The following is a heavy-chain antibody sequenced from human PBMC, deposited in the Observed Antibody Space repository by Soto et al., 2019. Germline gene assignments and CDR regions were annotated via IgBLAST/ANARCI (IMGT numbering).Heavy chain of an antibody. CDR1: GGSISSYY. J-gene: IGHJ3*02. Sequence: SETLSLTCTVSGGSISSYYWSWIRQPPGKGLEWIGYIYYSGSTNYNPSLKSRVTISVATSKNQFSLMLSSVTAADTAVYYCAGGDLATVTIAFDIWGQGTMVTVSS. V-gene: IGHV4-59*01. CDR3: AGGDLATVTIAFDI. CDR2: IYYSGST. D-gene: IGHD4-4*01.